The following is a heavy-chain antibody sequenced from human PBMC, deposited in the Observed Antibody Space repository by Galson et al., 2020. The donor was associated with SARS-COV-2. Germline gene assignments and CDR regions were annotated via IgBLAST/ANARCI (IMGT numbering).Heavy chain of an antibody. V-gene: IGHV3-33*01. J-gene: IGHJ4*02. Sequence: QLGESLKISCAASGFTFSSYGMHWVRQAPGKGLEWVAVIWYDGSNKYYADSVKGRFTISRDNSKNTLYLQMNSLRAEDTAVYYCAREGQVGATSGLDYWGQGTLVTVSS. CDR2: IWYDGSNK. CDR3: AREGQVGATSGLDY. CDR1: GFTFSSYG. D-gene: IGHD1-26*01.